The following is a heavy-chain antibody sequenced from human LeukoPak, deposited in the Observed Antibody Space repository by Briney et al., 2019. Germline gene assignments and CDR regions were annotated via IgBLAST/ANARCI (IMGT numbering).Heavy chain of an antibody. CDR2: INEDGSEK. J-gene: IGHJ4*02. CDR3: ARGGIRRGYYDY. Sequence: GGSLRLSCAASGFSFSNYWMKWVREDPGEGREGVANINEDGSEKYYVDSVRGRFTISRDNAKNSLYLQMNSLRTEDTAIYYCARGGIRRGYYDYWGQGTLVTVSS. CDR1: GFSFSNYW. V-gene: IGHV3-7*01. D-gene: IGHD1-14*01.